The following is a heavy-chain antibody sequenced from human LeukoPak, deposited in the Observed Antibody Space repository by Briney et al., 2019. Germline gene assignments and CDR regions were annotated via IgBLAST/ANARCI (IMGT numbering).Heavy chain of an antibody. D-gene: IGHD6-13*01. J-gene: IGHJ4*02. Sequence: SETLSLTCTVSGGSIDSYYWSWIRQPPGKGLEWIGYIYYSGSTNYNPSLKSRVTISVDTSKNQFSLKLSSVTAADTALYYCARGRGSPDYWGQGRLVTVSA. CDR1: GGSIDSYY. CDR2: IYYSGST. CDR3: ARGRGSPDY. V-gene: IGHV4-59*01.